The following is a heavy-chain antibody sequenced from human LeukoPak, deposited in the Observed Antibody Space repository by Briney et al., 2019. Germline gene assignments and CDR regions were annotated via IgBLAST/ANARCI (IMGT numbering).Heavy chain of an antibody. V-gene: IGHV1-18*01. Sequence: ASVKVSCKASGYTFTSYGISWVRQAPGQGLEWMGWISAYNGNTNYAQKLQGRVTMTTDTSTSTAYMELRSLRSDDTAVYYCARDHDYYDSSGYYPPGSGYWGQGTLVTVSS. J-gene: IGHJ4*02. CDR2: ISAYNGNT. CDR1: GYTFTSYG. D-gene: IGHD3-22*01. CDR3: ARDHDYYDSSGYYPPGSGY.